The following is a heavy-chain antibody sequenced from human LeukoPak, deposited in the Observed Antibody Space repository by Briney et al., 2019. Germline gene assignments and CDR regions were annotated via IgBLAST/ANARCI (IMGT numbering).Heavy chain of an antibody. CDR1: GGTFSSYA. CDR2: INPSGGNT. D-gene: IGHD1-26*01. V-gene: IGHV1-46*01. CDR3: ARDRPPSGSLDY. J-gene: IGHJ4*02. Sequence: ASVKVSCKASGGTFSSYAISWVRQAPGQGLEWMGIINPSGGNTSYAQKFQGRVTMTRDMSTSTVYMELSSLRSEDTAVYYCARDRPPSGSLDYWGQGTLVTVSS.